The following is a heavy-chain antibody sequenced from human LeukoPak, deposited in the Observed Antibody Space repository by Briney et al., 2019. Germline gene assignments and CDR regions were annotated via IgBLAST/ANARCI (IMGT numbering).Heavy chain of an antibody. V-gene: IGHV3-23*01. CDR1: GLTFSDYF. D-gene: IGHD5-18*01. Sequence: PGGSLRLSCAASGLTFSDYFMSWIRQTPGKGLEWVSALSASGGGTFYAPSVKGRFTISRDNSKNTVSLQMNSLRAEDTALYYCATVLHTSMTTWAAFDTWGQGTMVTVSS. CDR3: ATVLHTSMTTWAAFDT. CDR2: LSASGGGT. J-gene: IGHJ3*02.